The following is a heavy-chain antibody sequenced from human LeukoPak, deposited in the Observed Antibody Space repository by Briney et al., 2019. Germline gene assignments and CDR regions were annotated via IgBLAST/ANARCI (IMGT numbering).Heavy chain of an antibody. J-gene: IGHJ4*02. D-gene: IGHD6-13*01. CDR1: GFTFNSYT. Sequence: GGSLRLSCTASGFTFNSYTMNWVRQAPGKGLEWVSIISASGGGTYYADSVKGRLIISRDNSKNTLYLQMNSLRAEDTAIYYCAKTAAAGTPTNFDYWGQGTLVTVSS. CDR3: AKTAAAGTPTNFDY. CDR2: ISASGGGT. V-gene: IGHV3-23*01.